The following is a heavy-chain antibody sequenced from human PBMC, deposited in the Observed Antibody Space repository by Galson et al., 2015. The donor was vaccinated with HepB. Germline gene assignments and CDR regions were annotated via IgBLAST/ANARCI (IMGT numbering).Heavy chain of an antibody. CDR2: IDWDDKK. V-gene: IGHV2-70*04. J-gene: IGHJ6*02. CDR3: ARTSGYNYGDYYYHGMDV. Sequence: PALVKPTQTLTLTCSCSGFSLTTSAMRVSWIRQPPGKALEWLARIDWDDKKFYSTSLRTRLTISKDTSKNQVVLTMTHMDPVDTATYFCARTSGYNYGDYYYHGMDVWGQGTTVTVSS. D-gene: IGHD5-18*01. CDR1: GFSLTTSAMR.